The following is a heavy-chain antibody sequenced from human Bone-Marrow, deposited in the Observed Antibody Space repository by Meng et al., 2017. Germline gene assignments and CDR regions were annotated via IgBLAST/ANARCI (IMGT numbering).Heavy chain of an antibody. D-gene: IGHD1-26*01. CDR1: GFTVSSKY. CDR2: MYSGGDT. Sequence: GQPWETGGGLTQPGGSLSLSLAASGFTVSSKYMSWVRQSPGKGLEWVSVMYSGGDTHYTDSVKGRFTISKDNSKNTLYLQMNNLRAEDTAVYYCATGETRYWFDPWGQGTLVTVSS. V-gene: IGHV3-53*02. J-gene: IGHJ5*02. CDR3: ATGETRYWFDP.